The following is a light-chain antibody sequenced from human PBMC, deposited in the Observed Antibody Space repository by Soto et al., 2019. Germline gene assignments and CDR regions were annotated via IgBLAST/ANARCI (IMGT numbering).Light chain of an antibody. CDR1: QSVSSTY. CDR2: GAS. Sequence: EIVLTQSPGTLSLFLGERATLSCRASQSVSSTYFAWYRQKPGQSPSLLIYGASNRATDVPDRFSGSGSGTDFTLTISRLEPEDFAVYYCQQYGSSPPGFTFGPGTTVEMK. V-gene: IGKV3-20*01. CDR3: QQYGSSPPGFT. J-gene: IGKJ3*01.